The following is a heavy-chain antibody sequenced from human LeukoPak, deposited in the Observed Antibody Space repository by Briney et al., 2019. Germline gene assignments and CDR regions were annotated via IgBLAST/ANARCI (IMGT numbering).Heavy chain of an antibody. V-gene: IGHV3-11*01. CDR1: GFTFSDYY. Sequence: TAGGSLRLSCAASGFTFSDYYMSWIRQAPGKGLEWVSYISSSGSTIYYADSVKGRFTISRDNAKNSLYLQMNSLRAEDTAVYYCARAMTIYCSSTSCVRLYYWGQGTLVTVSS. CDR3: ARAMTIYCSSTSCVRLYY. J-gene: IGHJ4*02. CDR2: ISSSGSTI. D-gene: IGHD2-2*01.